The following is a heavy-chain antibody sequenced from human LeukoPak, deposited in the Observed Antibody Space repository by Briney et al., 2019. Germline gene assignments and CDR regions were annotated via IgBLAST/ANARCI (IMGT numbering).Heavy chain of an antibody. V-gene: IGHV3-15*01. Sequence: GVSLRLSCAASGFTVSNAWMSWVRQAPGKGLEWVGRIKSKTDGGATDYAAPVKGRFTISRDDSKNTLYLQMNSLKSEDTAVYYCTTDKYSSGWYGGFDNWGQGTLVTVSS. CDR1: GFTVSNAW. CDR2: IKSKTDGGAT. J-gene: IGHJ4*02. D-gene: IGHD6-19*01. CDR3: TTDKYSSGWYGGFDN.